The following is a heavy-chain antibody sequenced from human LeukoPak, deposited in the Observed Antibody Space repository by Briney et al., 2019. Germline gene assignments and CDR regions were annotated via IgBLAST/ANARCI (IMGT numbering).Heavy chain of an antibody. Sequence: ASVKVSCKASGYTFISYDIDWVRQATGQGLEWMGWMSPKSGNTDYAQKFQGRVTITADKSTSTAYMELSSLRSDDTAVYYCARVYDSSGYYHLAFDYWGQGTLVTVSS. D-gene: IGHD3-22*01. J-gene: IGHJ4*02. CDR3: ARVYDSSGYYHLAFDY. CDR2: MSPKSGNT. V-gene: IGHV1-8*01. CDR1: GYTFISYD.